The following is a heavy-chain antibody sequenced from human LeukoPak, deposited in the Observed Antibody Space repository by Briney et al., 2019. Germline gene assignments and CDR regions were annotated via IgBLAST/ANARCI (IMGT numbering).Heavy chain of an antibody. CDR1: GFTFSSYA. V-gene: IGHV3-23*01. CDR3: AKGPLLRYSRDLLDSYYFDY. D-gene: IGHD3/OR15-3a*01. Sequence: GGSLRLSCAASGFTFSSYAMSWVRQAPGKGLEWVSAISGSGGSTYYADSVKGRFTISRDNSKNTLYLQMNSLRAEDTAVYYCAKGPLLRYSRDLLDSYYFDYWGQGTLVTVSS. J-gene: IGHJ4*02. CDR2: ISGSGGST.